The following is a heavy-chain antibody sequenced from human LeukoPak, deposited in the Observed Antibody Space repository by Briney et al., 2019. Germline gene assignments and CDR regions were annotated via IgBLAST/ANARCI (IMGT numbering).Heavy chain of an antibody. CDR1: GFTFSSYS. D-gene: IGHD6-13*01. Sequence: GGSLTLSCAASGFTFSSYSMNWVRQAPGKGLEWVSYISSSSSTIYYADSVKGRFTIYRDNAKNSLYLQMNSLGAEDTAVYYCARRGTSSSWAHFDYWGQGTLVTVSS. V-gene: IGHV3-48*01. J-gene: IGHJ4*02. CDR3: ARRGTSSSWAHFDY. CDR2: ISSSSSTI.